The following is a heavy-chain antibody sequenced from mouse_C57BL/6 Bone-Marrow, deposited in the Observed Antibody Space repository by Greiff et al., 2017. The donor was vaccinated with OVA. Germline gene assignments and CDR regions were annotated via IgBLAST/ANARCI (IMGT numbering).Heavy chain of an antibody. Sequence: EVKLLESGPGLVKPSQSLSLTCSVTGYSITSGYYWNWIRQFPGNKLEWMGYISYDGSNNYNPSLKNRISITRDTSKNQFFLKLNSLTTEDTATYYCARYDYDEALGYYYAMDYWGQGTSVTVSS. CDR1: GYSITSGYY. CDR3: ARYDYDEALGYYYAMDY. J-gene: IGHJ4*01. CDR2: ISYDGSN. V-gene: IGHV3-6*01. D-gene: IGHD2-4*01.